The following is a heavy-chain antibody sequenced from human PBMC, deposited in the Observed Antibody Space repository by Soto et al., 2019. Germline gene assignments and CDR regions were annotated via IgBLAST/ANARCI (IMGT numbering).Heavy chain of an antibody. CDR2: IIPIFGTA. Sequence: SVKVSCKASGGTFSSYAISWVRQAPGQGLEWMGGIIPIFGTANYAQKFQGRVTITADESTSTAYMELSGLRSEDTAVYYCASYREDSYGYYYGMDVWGQGTTVTVSS. CDR1: GGTFSSYA. D-gene: IGHD5-18*01. CDR3: ASYREDSYGYYYGMDV. V-gene: IGHV1-69*13. J-gene: IGHJ6*02.